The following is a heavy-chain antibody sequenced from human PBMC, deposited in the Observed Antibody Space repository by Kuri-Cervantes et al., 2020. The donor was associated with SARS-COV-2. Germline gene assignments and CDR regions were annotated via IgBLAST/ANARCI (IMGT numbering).Heavy chain of an antibody. V-gene: IGHV3-21*04. CDR2: ISSSSSCI. J-gene: IGHJ4*02. Sequence: GGSLRLSCAASGFTFSSYSMNWIRQAPGKGLEWVSSISSSSSCIYYADSVKGRFTISRDNAKNSLYLQMHSLRAEDTAVYYCARDMQILTGRYYLNFDYWGQGTLVTVSS. CDR1: GFTFSSYS. CDR3: ARDMQILTGRYYLNFDY. D-gene: IGHD3-9*01.